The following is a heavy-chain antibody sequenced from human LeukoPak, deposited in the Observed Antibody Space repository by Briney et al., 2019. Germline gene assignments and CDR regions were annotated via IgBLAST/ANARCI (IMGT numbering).Heavy chain of an antibody. CDR1: GYTFTDCY. CDR2: VDPNSEGT. J-gene: IGHJ6*02. D-gene: IGHD3-3*01. Sequence: ASVKVSCKASGYTFTDCYIHWVRQVPGQGLEWMGWVDPNSEGTNYAQKFQSRVTMTRDTSISTAYMELSRLRSDDTAVYYCARVRFFYYGMDVWGQGTTVTVSS. V-gene: IGHV1-2*02. CDR3: ARVRFFYYGMDV.